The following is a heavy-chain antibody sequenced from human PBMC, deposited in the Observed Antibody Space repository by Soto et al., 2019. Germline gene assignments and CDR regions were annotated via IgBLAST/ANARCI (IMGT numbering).Heavy chain of an antibody. CDR3: ARGTTSEDILLMVYENYWFDP. CDR2: INHSGST. V-gene: IGHV4-34*01. J-gene: IGHJ5*02. Sequence: SEDLPLTCEGYGGSFSAYYWSWIRQPPGKGLEWIGEINHSGSTNYNPSLKSRVTISVDTSKNQFSLKLSSVTAADTAVYYCARGTTSEDILLMVYENYWFDPWGQGTPVNVSA. CDR1: GGSFSAYY. D-gene: IGHD2-8*01.